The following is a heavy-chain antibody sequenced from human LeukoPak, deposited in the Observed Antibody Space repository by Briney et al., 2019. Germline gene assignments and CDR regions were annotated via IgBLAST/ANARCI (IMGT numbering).Heavy chain of an antibody. CDR1: GFTFISYA. J-gene: IGHJ4*02. D-gene: IGHD2-2*01. CDR3: AKEVGYCSSTSCYVVGGYFDY. Sequence: GGSLSLSCAASGFTFISYAMSWVRPAPGKGLEWVSAISGSGGSTYYADSVKGRFTISRDNSKNTLYLQMNSLRAGDTAVYYCAKEVGYCSSTSCYVVGGYFDYWGQGTLVTVSS. CDR2: ISGSGGST. V-gene: IGHV3-23*01.